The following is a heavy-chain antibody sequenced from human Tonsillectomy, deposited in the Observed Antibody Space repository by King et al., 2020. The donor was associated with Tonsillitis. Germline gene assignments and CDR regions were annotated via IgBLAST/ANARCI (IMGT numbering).Heavy chain of an antibody. V-gene: IGHV1-46*01. J-gene: IGHJ4*02. CDR3: ARGASSTYYYDSSGYYPFDY. CDR2: INPGVVSQ. CDR1: ETTFPSYY. Sequence: QLVQSGAEVKKPGASLKVSCKASETTFPSYYMHWVQRALGQGLEWRGLINPGVVSQNYAQKFQGRVTMTRDTSTSTVYMELSSLRSEDTAVYYCARGASSTYYYDSSGYYPFDYWGQGTLVTVSS. D-gene: IGHD3-22*01.